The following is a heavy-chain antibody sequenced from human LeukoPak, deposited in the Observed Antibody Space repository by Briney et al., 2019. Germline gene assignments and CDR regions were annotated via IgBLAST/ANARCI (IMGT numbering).Heavy chain of an antibody. CDR3: ARREEVPGAVNYFDP. CDR2: IYYSGST. CDR1: GDSISSGNYY. Sequence: PSETLSLTCTVSGDSISSGNYYWSWVRQHPEQGLEWIGYIYYSGSTYYNPSLESRVTISIDTSKNQFSLNLRSVTAADTAIYYCARREEVPGAVNYFDPWGQGILVTVSS. D-gene: IGHD1-26*01. J-gene: IGHJ5*02. V-gene: IGHV4-31*03.